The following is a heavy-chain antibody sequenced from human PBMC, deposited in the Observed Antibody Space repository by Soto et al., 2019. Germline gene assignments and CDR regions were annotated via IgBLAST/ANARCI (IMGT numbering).Heavy chain of an antibody. CDR2: ITTTGDTS. J-gene: IGHJ4*02. D-gene: IGHD6-6*01. CDR3: AKVPEYRDGSSFYYFDS. CDR1: GFTFSDFA. V-gene: IGHV3-23*01. Sequence: GGSLRLSCAASGFTFSDFAMNWVRQTPGKRLEWVSIITTTGDTSYYADSVKGRFTISRDNSKNMLYLQMNNLRVDDTAIYFCAKVPEYRDGSSFYYFDSWGQGAPVTVSS.